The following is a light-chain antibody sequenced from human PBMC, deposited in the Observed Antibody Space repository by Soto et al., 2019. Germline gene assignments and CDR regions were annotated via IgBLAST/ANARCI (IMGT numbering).Light chain of an antibody. CDR2: GAS. V-gene: IGKV3-15*01. J-gene: IGKJ5*01. CDR1: QTISTF. Sequence: EIVLTQSPAPLSLSTGQGATLSCRTSQTISTFLGWYQQKPGQAPRLLFYGASTRATGIPARFSGSGSGTEFTLTIGSLQSEDFAVYYCQQYNEWPPITFGQGTRLEI. CDR3: QQYNEWPPIT.